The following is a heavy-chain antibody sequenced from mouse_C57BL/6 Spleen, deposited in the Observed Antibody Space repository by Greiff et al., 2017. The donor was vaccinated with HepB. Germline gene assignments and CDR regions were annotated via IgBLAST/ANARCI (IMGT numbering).Heavy chain of an antibody. CDR1: GFTFSSHA. J-gene: IGHJ1*03. CDR3: AREDSTWYFDV. V-gene: IGHV5-4*01. CDR2: ISDGGSYT. Sequence: EVQVVESGGGLVKPGGSLKLSCAASGFTFSSHAMSWVRQTPEKRLEWVATISDGGSYTYYPDNVKGRFTISRDNAKNNLYLQMSHLKSEDTAMYYCAREDSTWYFDVWGTETTVTVTS. D-gene: IGHD2-5*01.